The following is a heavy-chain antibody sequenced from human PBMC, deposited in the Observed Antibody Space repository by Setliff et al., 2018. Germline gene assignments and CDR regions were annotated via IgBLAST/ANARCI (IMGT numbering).Heavy chain of an antibody. CDR3: ARGGDYCGGECYIPPPDSY. V-gene: IGHV4-59*08. J-gene: IGHJ4*02. Sequence: PSETLSLTCTVSGGSISSYYWSWIRQPPGKGLEWIGYMYYSGSTNYNPSLKSRVTISVDTSKNQFSLKLSSVTAADTAVYYCARGGDYCGGECYIPPPDSYWGQGTLVTVSS. CDR2: MYYSGST. CDR1: GGSISSYY. D-gene: IGHD2-21*01.